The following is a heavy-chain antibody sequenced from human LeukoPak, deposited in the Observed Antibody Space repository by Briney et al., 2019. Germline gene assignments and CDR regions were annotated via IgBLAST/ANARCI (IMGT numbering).Heavy chain of an antibody. Sequence: GSLRLSCAASGFTFSSFWMSWVRQAPGKGLEWVANIKQDGSEKYYVDSVKGRFTISRDNAKNSLYLQMNSLRAEDTAVYYCARARYDFWSGCWFDPWGQGTLVTVSS. CDR1: GFTFSSFW. CDR2: IKQDGSEK. CDR3: ARARYDFWSGCWFDP. J-gene: IGHJ5*02. V-gene: IGHV3-7*04. D-gene: IGHD3-3*01.